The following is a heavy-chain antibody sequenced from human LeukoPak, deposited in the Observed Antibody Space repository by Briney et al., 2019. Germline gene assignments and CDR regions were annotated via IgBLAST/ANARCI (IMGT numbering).Heavy chain of an antibody. CDR3: VKTKHMGYNYVAYFDY. CDR1: GFSLEDYG. Sequence: GGSLRLSCAASGFSLEDYGMHWVRQAPGKGLEWVAGISWNSGAIGYVDSVKGRFTISRDNARNSLFLQMNSLRPEDTALYFCVKTKHMGYNYVAYFDYWGQGTLVTVSS. V-gene: IGHV3-9*01. D-gene: IGHD5-24*01. CDR2: ISWNSGAI. J-gene: IGHJ4*02.